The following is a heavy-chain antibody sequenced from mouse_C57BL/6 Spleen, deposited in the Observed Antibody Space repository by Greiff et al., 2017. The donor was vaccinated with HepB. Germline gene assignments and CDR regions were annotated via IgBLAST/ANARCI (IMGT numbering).Heavy chain of an antibody. CDR1: GFTFSSYA. Sequence: EVQLVESGGGLVKPGGSLKLSCAASGFTFSSYATSWVRQTPEKRLEWVATISDGGSYTYYPDNVKGRFTISRDNAKNNLYLQMSHLKSEDTAMYYGARRDYYGSSYLAYWGQGTLVTVSA. CDR3: ARRDYYGSSYLAY. J-gene: IGHJ3*01. CDR2: ISDGGSYT. V-gene: IGHV5-4*01. D-gene: IGHD1-1*01.